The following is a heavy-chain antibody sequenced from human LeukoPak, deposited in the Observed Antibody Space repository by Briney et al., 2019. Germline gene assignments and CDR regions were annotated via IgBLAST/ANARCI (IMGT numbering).Heavy chain of an antibody. V-gene: IGHV4-4*07. Sequence: SETLSLTCTVSGGSISSYYWSWIRQPAGKGLEWIGRIYTSGSTNYNPSLNSRVTMSVDASKNQFSLKLSSVTAADTAVYYCAREVNLRFLEWLIDYWGQGTLVTVSS. CDR2: IYTSGST. CDR1: GGSISSYY. CDR3: AREVNLRFLEWLIDY. J-gene: IGHJ4*02. D-gene: IGHD3-3*01.